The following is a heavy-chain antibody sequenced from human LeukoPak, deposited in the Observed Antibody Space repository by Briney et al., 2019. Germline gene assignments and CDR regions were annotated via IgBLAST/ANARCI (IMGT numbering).Heavy chain of an antibody. J-gene: IGHJ4*02. CDR1: GGSISSDY. CDR3: ARLHYDSSGYYYFDY. CDR2: IYYSEIT. V-gene: IGHV4-59*08. D-gene: IGHD3-22*01. Sequence: SETLSLTCTVSGGSISSDYWSWIRQPPGKGLEWFGYIYYSEITNYNPSLKSRVTISVDTSKTQFSLKLSSVTAADTAVYYCARLHYDSSGYYYFDYWGQGTLVTVSS.